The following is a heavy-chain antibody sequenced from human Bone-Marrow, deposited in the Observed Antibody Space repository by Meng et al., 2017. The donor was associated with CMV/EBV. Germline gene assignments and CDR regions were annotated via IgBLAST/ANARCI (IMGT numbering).Heavy chain of an antibody. CDR2: IKQDGSEK. J-gene: IGHJ3*02. CDR3: ARDRVSGGDVFDI. D-gene: IGHD2-8*01. CDR1: GFTFSSYW. V-gene: IGHV3-7*01. Sequence: GESLKISCAASGFTFSSYWMSWVRQAPGKGLEWVANIKQDGSEKYYVDSVKGRFTISRDNAKNLMYLQMNSLRAEDTAVYYCARDRVSGGDVFDIWGQGTMVTVSS.